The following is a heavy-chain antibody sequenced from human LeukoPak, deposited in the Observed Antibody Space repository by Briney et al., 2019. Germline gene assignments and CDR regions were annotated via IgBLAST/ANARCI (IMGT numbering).Heavy chain of an antibody. CDR1: GGSFSGYY. CDR2: INHSGST. V-gene: IGHV4-34*01. D-gene: IGHD3-10*01. CDR3: ARGPKFNYYGSGSHLYY. J-gene: IGHJ4*02. Sequence: SETLSLTCAVYGGSFSGYYWSWIRQPPGKGLEWIGEINHSGSTNYNPSLKSRVTISVDTSKNQFSLKLSSVTAADTAVYYCARGPKFNYYGSGSHLYYWGQGTLVTVSS.